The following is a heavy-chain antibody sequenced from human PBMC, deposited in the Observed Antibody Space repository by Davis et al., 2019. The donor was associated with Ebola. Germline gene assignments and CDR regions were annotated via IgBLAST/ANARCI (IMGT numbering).Heavy chain of an antibody. J-gene: IGHJ4*02. Sequence: GESLKISCAASGFIFDSYWMHWVRQAPGKGLVWVSRIDSDGSSTTYADFVKGRFTVSRDNAKNTLYLQMTSLRAEDTAVYYCARETSGFLEWLDYWGQGTLLTVSS. CDR3: ARETSGFLEWLDY. D-gene: IGHD3-3*01. CDR1: GFIFDSYW. CDR2: IDSDGSST. V-gene: IGHV3-74*01.